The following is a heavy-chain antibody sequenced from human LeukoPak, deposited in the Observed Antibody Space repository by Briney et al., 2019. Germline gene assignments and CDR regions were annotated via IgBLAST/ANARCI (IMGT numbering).Heavy chain of an antibody. CDR3: ARDRGGADDFWSGYYTGYFDY. D-gene: IGHD3-3*01. J-gene: IGHJ4*02. CDR2: ISSSSSSI. CDR1: GFTFSSYA. V-gene: IGHV3-48*01. Sequence: GGSLRLSCAASGFTFSSYAMSWVRQAPGKGLEWVSYISSSSSSIYSADSVKGRFTISRDNAKNSLYLQMNSLRAEDTAVYYCARDRGGADDFWSGYYTGYFDYWGQGTLVTVSS.